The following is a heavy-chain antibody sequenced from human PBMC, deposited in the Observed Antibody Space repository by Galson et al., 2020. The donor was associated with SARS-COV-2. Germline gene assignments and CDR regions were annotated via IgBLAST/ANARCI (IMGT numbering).Heavy chain of an antibody. Sequence: ASETLSLTCTVSSGSIRSDYWSWIRQPPGKGLEWIGYIHNSVYTNYNPSLKSRVTISEDTSKNQFSLKLSSVTAADTAIYYCARGAYSYGPIDYWGQGTLVTVSS. CDR2: IHNSVYT. CDR3: ARGAYSYGPIDY. V-gene: IGHV4-59*01. J-gene: IGHJ4*02. CDR1: SGSIRSDY. D-gene: IGHD5-18*01.